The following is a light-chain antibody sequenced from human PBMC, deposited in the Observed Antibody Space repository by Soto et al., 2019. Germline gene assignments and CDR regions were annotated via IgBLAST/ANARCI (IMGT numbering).Light chain of an antibody. CDR2: GAS. J-gene: IGKJ3*01. V-gene: IGKV3-20*01. CDR1: QSLSTNY. CDR3: HQYGSTPFT. Sequence: EIVLTQSPGTLSLSPGDRATLSCRASQSLSTNYLAWYQQKLGQAPRLLIYGASSRATGIPDRFSGNGSGTDFTLTISRLEPEDFGVYYCHQYGSTPFTFGPGTKVDI.